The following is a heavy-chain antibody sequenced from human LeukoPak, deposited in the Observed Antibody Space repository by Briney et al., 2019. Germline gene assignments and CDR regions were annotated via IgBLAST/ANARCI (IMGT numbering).Heavy chain of an antibody. CDR3: AKDVEGIVATVFDY. Sequence: SGGSLRLSCAASGFTFSSYAMSWVRQAPGKGLEWVSVISGSGGGTSYADSVKGRFTISRDNSKSTLHLQMNSLRAEDTAVYYCAKDVEGIVATVFDYWGQGTLVTVSS. J-gene: IGHJ4*02. D-gene: IGHD5-12*01. V-gene: IGHV3-23*01. CDR1: GFTFSSYA. CDR2: ISGSGGGT.